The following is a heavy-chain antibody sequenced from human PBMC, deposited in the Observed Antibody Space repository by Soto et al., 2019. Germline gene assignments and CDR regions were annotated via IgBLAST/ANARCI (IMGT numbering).Heavy chain of an antibody. CDR3: AHIRLGKRAFDI. CDR2: IYWDDDK. Sequence: QITLKESGPTLVKPTQTLTLTCTFSGFSLSTSGVGVGWIRQPPGKALEWLALIYWDDDKRYSPSLKSRLTITKDTSKNQVVLTMTNMDPVDTAAYYCAHIRLGKRAFDIWGQGTMVTVSS. V-gene: IGHV2-5*02. CDR1: GFSLSTSGVG. D-gene: IGHD3-10*01. J-gene: IGHJ3*02.